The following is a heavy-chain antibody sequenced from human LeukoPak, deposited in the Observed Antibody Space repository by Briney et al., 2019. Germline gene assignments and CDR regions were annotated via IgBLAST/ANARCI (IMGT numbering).Heavy chain of an antibody. CDR2: INPNSGGT. Sequence: ASVKVSCKASGYTFTGYYMHWVPQAPGQGLEWMGLINPNSGGTDYAQKFQGRVTMTRDTSISTAYMELSRLRSDDTAVYYCARLRTMVRGVIITGALDYWGQGTLLTVSS. CDR1: GYTFTGYY. J-gene: IGHJ4*02. CDR3: ARLRTMVRGVIITGALDY. V-gene: IGHV1-2*06. D-gene: IGHD3-10*01.